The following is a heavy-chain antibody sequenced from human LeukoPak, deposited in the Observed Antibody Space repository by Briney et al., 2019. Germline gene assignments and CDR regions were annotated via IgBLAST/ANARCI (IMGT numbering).Heavy chain of an antibody. J-gene: IGHJ4*02. CDR1: GLAFSSYA. V-gene: IGHV3-23*01. CDR2: ISVASNT. CDR3: ADYGVSGVRNNFY. Sequence: PGGSLRLSCAASGLAFSSYAMSWVRQAPGKGLEWVSTISVASNTFYADSVKGRFTISRDNSRNTVYLQMTSLRADDTAVYYCADYGVSGVRNNFYWVQGALVTVSS. D-gene: IGHD3-3*01.